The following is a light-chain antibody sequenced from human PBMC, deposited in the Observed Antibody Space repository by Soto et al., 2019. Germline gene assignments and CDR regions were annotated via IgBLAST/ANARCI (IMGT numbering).Light chain of an antibody. CDR1: QSISNL. J-gene: IGKJ1*01. CDR2: KAS. CDR3: EQYYSYPWM. V-gene: IGKV1-5*03. Sequence: DIQMTQSPSTLSASVGDRVTITCRASQSISNLLAWYQQKPGKAPYLLIYKASSFQSGVPSRFSGSASGTEFMLTISSLQPYDFASYYCEQYYSYPWMFGQGTKVEIK.